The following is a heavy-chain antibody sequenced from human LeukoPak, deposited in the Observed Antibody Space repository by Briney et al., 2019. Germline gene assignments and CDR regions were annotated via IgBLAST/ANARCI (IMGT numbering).Heavy chain of an antibody. CDR3: ARDRGYSSGWYPLDAFDI. CDR1: GYTFTSYG. CDR2: ISAYNGNT. J-gene: IGHJ3*02. V-gene: IGHV1-18*01. Sequence: ASVTVSCKASGYTFTSYGISWVRQAPGQGLEWMGWISAYNGNTNYAQKLQGRVTMTTDTSTSTAYMELRSLRSDDTAVYYCARDRGYSSGWYPLDAFDIWGQGTMVTVSS. D-gene: IGHD6-19*01.